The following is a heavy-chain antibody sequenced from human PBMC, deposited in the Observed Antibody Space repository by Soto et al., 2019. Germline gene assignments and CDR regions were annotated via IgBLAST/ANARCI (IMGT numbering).Heavy chain of an antibody. J-gene: IGHJ4*02. D-gene: IGHD1-20*01. CDR2: IFYSGST. CDR1: GGSISSGDYY. CDR3: ARWGQGRYDPRAYDY. V-gene: IGHV4-30-4*01. Sequence: QVQLQESGPGLVKPSQTLSLTCTVSGGSISSGDYYWSWIRQPPGKGLEWIGYIFYSGSTYYNPPLESRVTISVDTSKNPFSLKLRSVTAADTAIYYCARWGQGRYDPRAYDYWGQGTLVTVSS.